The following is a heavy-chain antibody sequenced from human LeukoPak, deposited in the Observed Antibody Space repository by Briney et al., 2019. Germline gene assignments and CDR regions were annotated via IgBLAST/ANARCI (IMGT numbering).Heavy chain of an antibody. J-gene: IGHJ4*02. Sequence: RASVKVSCKASGYTFTSYAMHWVRQAPGQRLEWMGWINAGNGNTKYSQKFQGRVTMTRDTSTSTVYMELSSLRSEDTAVYYCARDSAGRPVVVTAMRALDYWGQGTLVTVSS. CDR2: INAGNGNT. D-gene: IGHD2-21*02. CDR1: GYTFTSYA. CDR3: ARDSAGRPVVVTAMRALDY. V-gene: IGHV1-3*01.